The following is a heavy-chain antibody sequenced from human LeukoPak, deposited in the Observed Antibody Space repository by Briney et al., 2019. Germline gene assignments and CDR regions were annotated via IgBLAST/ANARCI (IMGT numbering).Heavy chain of an antibody. V-gene: IGHV3-53*01. CDR1: GLTVSSNY. CDR3: ARVSADIRYYYGMDV. J-gene: IGHJ6*02. D-gene: IGHD5-12*01. CDR2: IYSGGST. Sequence: GGSLRLSYAASGLTVSSNYMSWVRQAPGKGLEWVSVIYSGGSTYYADSVKGRFTISRDNSKNTLYLQMNSLRAEDTAVYYCARVSADIRYYYGMDVWGQGTTVTVSS.